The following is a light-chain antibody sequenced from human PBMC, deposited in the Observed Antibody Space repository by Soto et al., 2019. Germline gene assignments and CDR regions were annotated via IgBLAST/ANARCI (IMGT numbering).Light chain of an antibody. V-gene: IGLV1-44*01. J-gene: IGLJ2*01. CDR2: YNN. Sequence: QSVLTQPPSASGTPGQRVTISCSGSSSNIGSNAVNWYQQLPGTAPKLLIYYNNLRPSGVPDRFSGSKSGTSVSLAISGLQSEDDADYYCAAWDDSLNGVIFGGGTKVTVL. CDR1: SSNIGSNA. CDR3: AAWDDSLNGVI.